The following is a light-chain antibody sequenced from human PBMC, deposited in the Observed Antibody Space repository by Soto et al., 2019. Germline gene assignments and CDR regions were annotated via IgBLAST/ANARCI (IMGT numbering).Light chain of an antibody. J-gene: IGKJ4*01. CDR2: GPS. V-gene: IGKV3-15*01. CDR3: QQYNNWPLT. Sequence: EIVLTQSPATLSVSPGERATLSCRASQSISSNLAWYQQKPGQAPRLLISGPSTRATGIPARFSGSGSGTEFPLTIGSLQSEDFGVYYCQQYNNWPLTFGGGTKVEIK. CDR1: QSISSN.